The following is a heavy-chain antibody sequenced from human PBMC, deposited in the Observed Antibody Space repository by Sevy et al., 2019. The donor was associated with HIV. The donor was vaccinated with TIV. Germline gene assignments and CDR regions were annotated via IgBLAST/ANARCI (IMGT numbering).Heavy chain of an antibody. CDR1: GFIFEKFP. Sequence: GGSLRLSCSASGFIFEKFPMHWVRQAPGKGLEYVSAISVGGYDTYYRDSVRGRFTISRDDSKNTVHLQMSSLRPEDAALYYCVVDYDNTAYYHYFDHWGHGTLVTVSS. J-gene: IGHJ4*01. V-gene: IGHV3-64D*06. D-gene: IGHD3-9*01. CDR2: ISVGGYDT. CDR3: VVDYDNTAYYHYFDH.